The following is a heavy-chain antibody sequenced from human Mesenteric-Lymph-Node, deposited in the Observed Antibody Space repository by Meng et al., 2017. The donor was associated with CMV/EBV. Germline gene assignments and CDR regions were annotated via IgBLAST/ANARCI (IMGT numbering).Heavy chain of an antibody. Sequence: QVQLVQSGAEVKKPGSSVKVYCKASGGTFSSYTISWVRKAPGQGLGWMGRIIPILGIANYAQKFQGRVTITADKSTSTAYMELSSLRSEDTAVYYCAGGIAAAGSRWFDPWGQGTLVTVSS. CDR3: AGGIAAAGSRWFDP. CDR2: IIPILGIA. V-gene: IGHV1-69*02. D-gene: IGHD6-13*01. CDR1: GGTFSSYT. J-gene: IGHJ5*02.